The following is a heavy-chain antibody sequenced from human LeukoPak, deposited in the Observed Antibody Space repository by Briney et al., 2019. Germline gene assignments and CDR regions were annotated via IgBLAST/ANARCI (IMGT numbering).Heavy chain of an antibody. Sequence: PGGSLRLSCAASGLTFSSYAMSWVRQAPGKGLEWVSAISGSGGSTYYADSVKGRFTISRDNSKNTLYLQMNSLRAEDTAVYYCAKGGAYYYDSSGFYWGQGTLVTVSS. CDR3: AKGGAYYYDSSGFY. J-gene: IGHJ4*02. D-gene: IGHD3-22*01. CDR1: GLTFSSYA. V-gene: IGHV3-23*01. CDR2: ISGSGGST.